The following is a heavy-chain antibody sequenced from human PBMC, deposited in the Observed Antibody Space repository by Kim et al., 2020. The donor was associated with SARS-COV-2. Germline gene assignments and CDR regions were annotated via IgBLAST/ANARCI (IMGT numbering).Heavy chain of an antibody. D-gene: IGHD1-26*01. CDR3: ASPGSYGWFDP. J-gene: IGHJ5*02. V-gene: IGHV1-69*01. Sequence: ANYEQKFQGRVTITADESTSTAYMELSSLRSEDTAVYYCASPGSYGWFDPWGQGTLVTVSS. CDR2: A.